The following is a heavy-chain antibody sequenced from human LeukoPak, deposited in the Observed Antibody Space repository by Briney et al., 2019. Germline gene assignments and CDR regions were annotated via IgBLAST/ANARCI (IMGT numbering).Heavy chain of an antibody. CDR2: ISGSGGTT. D-gene: IGHD5-24*01. V-gene: IGHV3-23*01. Sequence: GGSLRLSCAASGFTFNNYAMNWVRQAPGKGLEWVSVISGSGGTTYYADSVKGRFTISRDSSKNTLSLQMNSLRAEDTAVYYCARSGEMATIMGDWGQGTLVTVSS. CDR1: GFTFNNYA. CDR3: ARSGEMATIMGD. J-gene: IGHJ4*02.